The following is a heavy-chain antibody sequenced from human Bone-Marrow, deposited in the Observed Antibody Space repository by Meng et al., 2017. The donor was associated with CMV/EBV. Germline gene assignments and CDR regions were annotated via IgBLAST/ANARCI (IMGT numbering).Heavy chain of an antibody. Sequence: CKASGSTFTGYYMHWVRQAPGQGLEWMGWINPNSGGTNYAQKFQGRVTMTRDTSISTAYMELSRLRSDDTAVYYCARSLDYDSSGSYYWGQGTLVTVSS. CDR3: ARSLDYDSSGSYY. CDR2: INPNSGGT. V-gene: IGHV1-2*02. J-gene: IGHJ4*02. CDR1: GSTFTGYY. D-gene: IGHD3-22*01.